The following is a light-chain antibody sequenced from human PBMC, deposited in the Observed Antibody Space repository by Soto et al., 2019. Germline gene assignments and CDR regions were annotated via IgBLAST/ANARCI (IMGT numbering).Light chain of an antibody. V-gene: IGLV2-14*01. Sequence: QSVLTQPASVSGSPGQSITISCTGTSSDVGGYKYVSWYQHHADKAPKLMIYEVSNRPSGVSNRFSGSKSGNTASLTISGLQAEDEADYYCSSYTSSSTRVFGTGTKVTVL. J-gene: IGLJ1*01. CDR2: EVS. CDR3: SSYTSSSTRV. CDR1: SSDVGGYKY.